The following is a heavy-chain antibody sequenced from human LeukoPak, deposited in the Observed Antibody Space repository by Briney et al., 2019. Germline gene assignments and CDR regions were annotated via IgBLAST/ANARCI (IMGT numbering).Heavy chain of an antibody. CDR1: GFTFSSYS. V-gene: IGHV3-48*01. D-gene: IGHD6-19*01. Sequence: GGSLRLSCAASGFTFSSYSMNWVRQAPGEGLKWVSYISSSSSTIYYADSVKGRFTISRDNAKNSLYLQMNSLRVEDTAVYYCAREYGWQSIDYWGQGTLVTVSS. J-gene: IGHJ4*02. CDR2: ISSSSSTI. CDR3: AREYGWQSIDY.